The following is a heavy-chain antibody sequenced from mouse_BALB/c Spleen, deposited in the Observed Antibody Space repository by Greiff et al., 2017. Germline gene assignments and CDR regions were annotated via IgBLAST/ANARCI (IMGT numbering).Heavy chain of an antibody. CDR1: GYTFTSYY. CDR2: IYPGNVNT. D-gene: IGHD2-4*01. V-gene: IGHV1S56*01. CDR3: ARPLYYDYVWFAY. Sequence: QVQLQQSGPELVKPGASVRISCKASGYTFTSYYIHWVKQRPGQGLEWIGWIYPGNVNTKYNEKFKGKATLTADKSSSTAYMQLSSLTSEDSAVYFCARPLYYDYVWFAYWGQGTLVTVSA. J-gene: IGHJ3*01.